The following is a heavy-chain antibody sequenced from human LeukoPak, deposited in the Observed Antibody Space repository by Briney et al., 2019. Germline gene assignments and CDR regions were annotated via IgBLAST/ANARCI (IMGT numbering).Heavy chain of an antibody. CDR1: GHTFTGYY. CDR3: ARNERRGLRYFDWFPRIDY. J-gene: IGHJ4*02. V-gene: IGHV1-2*02. Sequence: ASVKVSCKASGHTFTGYYMHWVRQAPGQGLEWMGWINANSGDTNYAQKFQGRVTMTRDTSTSTAYMELRSLRSDDTAVYYCARNERRGLRYFDWFPRIDYWGQGTLVTVSS. D-gene: IGHD3-9*01. CDR2: INANSGDT.